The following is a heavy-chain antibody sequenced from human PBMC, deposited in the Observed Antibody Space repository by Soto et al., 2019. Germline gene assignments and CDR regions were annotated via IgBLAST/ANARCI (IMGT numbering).Heavy chain of an antibody. CDR2: IQQDESEK. CDR1: GFTFSSNW. J-gene: IGHJ4*02. V-gene: IGHV3-7*05. D-gene: IGHD3-16*01. CDR3: ASLRFGNMERDFVL. Sequence: GGSLRLSCVGSGFTFSSNWMSWVRQVPGKGLEWVANIQQDESEKYYVDSVKGRFTVSRDNAKNSMCLQMNSLRVDDTAVYHCASLRFGNMERDFVLWGQGTAVTVSS.